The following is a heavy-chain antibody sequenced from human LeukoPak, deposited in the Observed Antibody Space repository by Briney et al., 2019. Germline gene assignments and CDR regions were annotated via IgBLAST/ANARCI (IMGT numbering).Heavy chain of an antibody. D-gene: IGHD5-18*01. CDR1: GASIGSFY. V-gene: IGHV4-4*09. CDR3: AGVDTAMIGGDYYYGMDV. Sequence: PSETLSLTCTVSGASIGSFYWNWIRQPPGKGLEWIASIYLSGRVYYNTSLRSRVSISIDTSRHQISLHLTSVTAADTAVYYCAGVDTAMIGGDYYYGMDVWGQGTTVTASS. J-gene: IGHJ6*02. CDR2: IYLSGRV.